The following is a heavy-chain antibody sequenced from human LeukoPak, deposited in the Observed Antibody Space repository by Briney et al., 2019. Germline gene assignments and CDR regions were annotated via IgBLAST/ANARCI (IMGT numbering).Heavy chain of an antibody. CDR2: IYYSGST. V-gene: IGHV4-39*07. Sequence: PSETLSLTCTVSGGSISSSSYYWGWIRQPPGKGLEWIGSIYYSGSTYYNPSLKSRVTISVDTSKNQFSLKLSSVTAADTAVYYCASEGQYSQPPYYYYYMDVWGKGTTVTVSS. CDR1: GGSISSSSYY. D-gene: IGHD5-18*01. CDR3: ASEGQYSQPPYYYYYMDV. J-gene: IGHJ6*03.